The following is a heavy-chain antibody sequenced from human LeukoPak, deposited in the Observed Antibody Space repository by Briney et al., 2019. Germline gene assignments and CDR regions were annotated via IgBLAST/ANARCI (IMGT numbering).Heavy chain of an antibody. V-gene: IGHV1-69*13. CDR1: GYTFTSYY. CDR3: ARGEGYYGSLPLDY. Sequence: SVKVSCKASGYTFTSYYMHWVRQAPGQGLEWMGGIIPIFGTANYAQKSQGRVTITADESTSTAYMELSSLRSEDTAVYYCARGEGYYGSLPLDYWGQGTLVTVSS. CDR2: IIPIFGTA. D-gene: IGHD5-24*01. J-gene: IGHJ4*02.